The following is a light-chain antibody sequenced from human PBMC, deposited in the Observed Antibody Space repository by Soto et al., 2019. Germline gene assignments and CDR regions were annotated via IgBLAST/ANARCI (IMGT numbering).Light chain of an antibody. CDR1: SSDVGSYNL. Sequence: QSVLTQPASVSGSPGQSITISCTGTSSDVGSYNLVSSYQQHPGKAPKLMIYEVSKRPSGVSNRFSGSKSGNTASLTISGLQAEDEADYYCCSYAGSSPHYVFGTGTKVTVL. V-gene: IGLV2-23*02. J-gene: IGLJ1*01. CDR3: CSYAGSSPHYV. CDR2: EVS.